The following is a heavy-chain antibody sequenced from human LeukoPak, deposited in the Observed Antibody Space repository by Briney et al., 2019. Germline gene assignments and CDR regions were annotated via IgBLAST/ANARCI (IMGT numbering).Heavy chain of an antibody. D-gene: IGHD3-22*01. J-gene: IGHJ4*02. CDR3: ARGTRSRGEPIDY. CDR1: GFTFRSYW. V-gene: IGHV3-7*01. Sequence: QTGGSLRLSCAVSGFTFRSYWMSWVRQAPGKGLEWVANIHHDGNERNYIDSVQGRFTISRDNAKTSLYLQMNSLRAEDTAVYYCARGTRSRGEPIDYWGQGTLVTVSS. CDR2: IHHDGNER.